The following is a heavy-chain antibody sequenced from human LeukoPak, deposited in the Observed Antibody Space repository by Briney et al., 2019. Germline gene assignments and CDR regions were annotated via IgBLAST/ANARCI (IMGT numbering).Heavy chain of an antibody. CDR1: GFTFSSYA. D-gene: IGHD3-10*01. CDR3: AKDKGTMVRGNYYYMDV. Sequence: GGSLRLSCAASGFTFSSYAMSWVRQAPGKGLEWVSAISGSGGSTYYADSVKGRFTIYRDNSKNTLYLQMNSLRAEDPAVYYCAKDKGTMVRGNYYYMDVWGKGTTVTISS. CDR2: ISGSGGST. V-gene: IGHV3-23*01. J-gene: IGHJ6*03.